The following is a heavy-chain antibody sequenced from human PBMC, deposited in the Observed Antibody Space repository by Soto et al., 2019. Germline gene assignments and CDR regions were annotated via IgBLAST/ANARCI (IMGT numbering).Heavy chain of an antibody. CDR3: ARDTYGARAFDI. D-gene: IGHD2-8*01. CDR1: GGTFSSYT. V-gene: IGHV1-69*08. CDR2: IIPILGIA. J-gene: IGHJ3*02. Sequence: QVQLVQSGAEVKKPGSSVKVSCKASGGTFSSYTIRWVRQAPGQGLEWMGRIIPILGIANYAQKFQGRVTITADKSPSTAYMEMSSLRSEDTAVYYWARDTYGARAFDIGGQGTMVTVSS.